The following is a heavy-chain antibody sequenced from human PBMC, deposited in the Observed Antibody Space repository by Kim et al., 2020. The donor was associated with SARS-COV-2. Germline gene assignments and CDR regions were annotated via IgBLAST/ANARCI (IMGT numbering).Heavy chain of an antibody. J-gene: IGHJ3*02. CDR3: ARDWAVAEGAFDI. CDR2: IYSGGST. D-gene: IGHD6-19*01. CDR1: GFTVSSNY. Sequence: GGSLRLSCAASGFTVSSNYMSWVRQAPGKGLEWVSVIYSGGSTYYADSVKGRFTISRDNSKNTLYLQMNSLRAEDTAVYYCARDWAVAEGAFDIWGQGTMVTVSS. V-gene: IGHV3-53*01.